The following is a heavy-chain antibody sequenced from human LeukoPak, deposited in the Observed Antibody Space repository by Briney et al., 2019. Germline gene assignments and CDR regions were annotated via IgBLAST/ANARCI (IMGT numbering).Heavy chain of an antibody. D-gene: IGHD3-9*01. J-gene: IGHJ4*02. V-gene: IGHV1-8*01. CDR3: ARGQGDILTGYY. CDR2: MNPNSGNT. CDR1: GFTFTSYD. Sequence: ASLKVSCKASGFTFTSYDINWVRQAAGQGLEWMGWMNPNSGNTGYAQKFQGRVTTTRNTSISTAYMELSSLRSEDTAVYYCARGQGDILTGYYWGQGTLVTVSS.